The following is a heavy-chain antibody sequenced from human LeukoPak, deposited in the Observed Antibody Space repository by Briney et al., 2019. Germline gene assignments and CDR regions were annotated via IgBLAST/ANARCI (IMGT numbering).Heavy chain of an antibody. CDR3: ARQPYGTYCGGDCYQPYYFDH. J-gene: IGHJ4*02. Sequence: SETLSLTCTVSGGSISSSSYYWGWIRQPPGKGLEWIGSIYYSGSTHYNPSLKSRVTISVDTSKNQFALKLTSVTAADTAVYYCARQPYGTYCGGDCYQPYYFDHWGQGTLATVSS. CDR1: GGSISSSSYY. V-gene: IGHV4-39*01. D-gene: IGHD2-21*02. CDR2: IYYSGST.